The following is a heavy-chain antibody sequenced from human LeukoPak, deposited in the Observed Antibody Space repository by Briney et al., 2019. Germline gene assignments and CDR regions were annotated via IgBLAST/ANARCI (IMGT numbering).Heavy chain of an antibody. CDR2: INHSGST. V-gene: IGHV4-34*01. J-gene: IGHJ4*02. D-gene: IGHD6-19*01. Sequence: SETLSLTCAVYGGSFSGYYWSWIRQPPGKGLEWIGEINHSGSTNYNPSLKSRVTISVDTSKNQFSLKLSSVTAADTAVHYCARTMGIAVAPGGYYFDYWGQGTLVTVSS. CDR3: ARTMGIAVAPGGYYFDY. CDR1: GGSFSGYY.